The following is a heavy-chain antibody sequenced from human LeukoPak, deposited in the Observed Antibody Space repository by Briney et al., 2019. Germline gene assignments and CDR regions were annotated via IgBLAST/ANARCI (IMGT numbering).Heavy chain of an antibody. CDR1: GFSLSTSGVG. CDR3: AHSYIVATIYDLDWFDP. D-gene: IGHD5-12*01. Sequence: SGPTLVKPTQTLTLTCTFSGFSLSTSGVGVGWIRQPPGKALEWLALIYWDDDKRYSPSLKSRLTITKDTSKNQVVLTMTNMDPVDTATYYCAHSYIVATIYDLDWFDPWGQGTLVTVSS. CDR2: IYWDDDK. V-gene: IGHV2-5*02. J-gene: IGHJ5*02.